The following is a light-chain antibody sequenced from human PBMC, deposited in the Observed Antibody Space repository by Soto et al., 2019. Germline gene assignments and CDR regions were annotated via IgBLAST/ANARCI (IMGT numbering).Light chain of an antibody. J-gene: IGKJ1*01. CDR1: QSVSSSY. V-gene: IGKV3-20*01. Sequence: VFAQCRGTLTISPGERATLSCRASQSVSSSYLAWYQQKPGQAPRLLIYGASSRATGIPDRFSGSGSGTDFTLTISRLEPEDFAVYYCQQYGSSPQTFGQGTKVDI. CDR3: QQYGSSPQT. CDR2: GAS.